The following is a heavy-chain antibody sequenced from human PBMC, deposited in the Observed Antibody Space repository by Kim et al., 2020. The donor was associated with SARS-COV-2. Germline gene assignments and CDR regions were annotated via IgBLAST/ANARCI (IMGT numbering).Heavy chain of an antibody. V-gene: IGHV3-23*01. J-gene: IGHJ4*02. D-gene: IGHD2-8*01. CDR3: AKDGGYSMVSNKGRYFDY. Sequence: GGSLRLSCAASGFTFSNYAMNWVRQAPGKGLQWVSGIGGSGTSTYYADSVKGRFTISRDSSTNTLYLQMNSLRAEDTAIYYCAKDGGYSMVSNKGRYFDYWGQGTLVTVSS. CDR1: GFTFSNYA. CDR2: IGGSGTST.